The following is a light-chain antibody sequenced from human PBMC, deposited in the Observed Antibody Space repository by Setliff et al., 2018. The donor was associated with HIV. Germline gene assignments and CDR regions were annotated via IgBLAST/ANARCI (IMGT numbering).Light chain of an antibody. J-gene: IGLJ1*01. CDR3: QSYDSTLSGFYV. CDR1: SSNIGPGYD. Sequence: QSVLTQPPSVSGAPGQRVTISCTGSSSNIGPGYDVHWHQQVPGTAPKLLIYGNSNRPSGVPERFSASKSGTSASLTITGLQAEDEGDYYCQSYDSTLSGFYVFGTGTKVTVL. V-gene: IGLV1-40*01. CDR2: GNS.